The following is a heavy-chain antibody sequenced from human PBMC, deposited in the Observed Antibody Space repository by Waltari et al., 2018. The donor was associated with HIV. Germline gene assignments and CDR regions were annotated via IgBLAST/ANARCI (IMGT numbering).Heavy chain of an antibody. J-gene: IGHJ2*01. D-gene: IGHD1-26*01. Sequence: QLQLQESGPGLVKPSETLSLTCTVSGGSISNSNYFWGWIRQTPGKGLEWIGRIYSRGRISYNPSLKSRVTISVDTSKNQVSLKRRSVTATETAVYYCARHALTVGASYWYFDLWGRGTLVTVTS. V-gene: IGHV4-39*01. CDR3: ARHALTVGASYWYFDL. CDR2: IYSRGRI. CDR1: GGSISNSNYF.